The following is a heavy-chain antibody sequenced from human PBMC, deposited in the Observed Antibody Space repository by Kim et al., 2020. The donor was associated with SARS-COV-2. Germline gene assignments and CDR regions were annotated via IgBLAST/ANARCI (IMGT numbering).Heavy chain of an antibody. CDR1: GGSISSGGYS. CDR3: ARAGSSYTEVDWFDP. D-gene: IGHD3-22*01. Sequence: SETLSLTCAVSGGSISSGGYSWSWIRQPPGKGLEWIGYIYHSGSTYYNPSLKSRVTISVDRSKNQFSLKLSSVTAAATAVYYCARAGSSYTEVDWFDPWGQGTLVTVSS. V-gene: IGHV4-30-2*01. J-gene: IGHJ5*02. CDR2: IYHSGST.